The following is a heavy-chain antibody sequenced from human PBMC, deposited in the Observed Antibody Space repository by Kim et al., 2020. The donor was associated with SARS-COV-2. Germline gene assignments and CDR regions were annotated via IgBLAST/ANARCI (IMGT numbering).Heavy chain of an antibody. V-gene: IGHV3-23*01. D-gene: IGHD3-22*01. CDR2: ISGSGGST. J-gene: IGHJ4*02. CDR3: AKDRARWYYDSSGYPYYFDY. CDR1: GFTFSSYA. Sequence: GGSLRLSCAASGFTFSSYAMSWVRQAPGKGLEWVSAISGSGGSTYYADSVKGRFTISRDNSKNTLYLQMNSLRAEDTAVYYCAKDRARWYYDSSGYPYYFDYWGQGTLVTVSS.